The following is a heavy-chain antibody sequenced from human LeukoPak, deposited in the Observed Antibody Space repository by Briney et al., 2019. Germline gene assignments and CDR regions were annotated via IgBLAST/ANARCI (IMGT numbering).Heavy chain of an antibody. CDR3: TGVSRSSWYDY. D-gene: IGHD6-13*01. CDR1: GFTFRNAW. Sequence: GGSLRLSCAASGFTFRNAWMSWVRQAPGKGLEWVGRIKSKTDDGTPDYAAPVKGRFTISRDDSKNTLYLQMNSLKTEDTAVYYCTGVSRSSWYDYWGQGTLVTVSS. J-gene: IGHJ4*02. V-gene: IGHV3-15*01. CDR2: IKSKTDDGTP.